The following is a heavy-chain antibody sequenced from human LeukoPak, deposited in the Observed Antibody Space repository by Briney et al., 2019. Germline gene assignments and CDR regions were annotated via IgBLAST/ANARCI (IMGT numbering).Heavy chain of an antibody. CDR3: ARGLWFGDYALGSDP. CDR1: GFTFSSYG. CDR2: IWYDGSNK. V-gene: IGHV3-33*01. J-gene: IGHJ5*02. Sequence: GRSPRLSCAASGFTFSSYGMHWVRQAPGKGLEWVAVIWYDGSNKYYADSVKGRFTISRVNSKNTLYLQMNSLRAEDTAVYYCARGLWFGDYALGSDPWGQGTLVTVSS. D-gene: IGHD3-10*01.